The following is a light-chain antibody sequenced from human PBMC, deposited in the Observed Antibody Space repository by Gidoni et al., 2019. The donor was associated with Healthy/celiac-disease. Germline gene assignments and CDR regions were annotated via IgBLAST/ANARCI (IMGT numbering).Light chain of an antibody. J-gene: IGKJ4*01. CDR3: QQYDNLPLT. CDR1: QDISNY. CDR2: DAS. Sequence: DIQMTQSPFSLSASLGDRVTITCQASQDISNYLNWYQQKPGKAPKLLIYDASNLETGGPSRFSGSGSGTDFTFTISSLQPEDIATYYCQQYDNLPLTFGGGTKVEIK. V-gene: IGKV1-33*01.